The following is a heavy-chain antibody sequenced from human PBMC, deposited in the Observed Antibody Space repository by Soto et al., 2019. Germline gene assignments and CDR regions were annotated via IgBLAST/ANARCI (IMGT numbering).Heavy chain of an antibody. J-gene: IGHJ4*02. D-gene: IGHD3-10*01. CDR3: ARHMSTGQHLALDY. Sequence: QVQLQESGPRLVKPSETLSLTCTVSGGSISSYYWSWIRQPPGKGLEWIGFIYYSGYTEYNSSLKSRVTISVDTSKNQFSLKLSSVTATDTAVYYCARHMSTGQHLALDYWGQGALVTVSS. CDR2: IYYSGYT. CDR1: GGSISSYY. V-gene: IGHV4-59*08.